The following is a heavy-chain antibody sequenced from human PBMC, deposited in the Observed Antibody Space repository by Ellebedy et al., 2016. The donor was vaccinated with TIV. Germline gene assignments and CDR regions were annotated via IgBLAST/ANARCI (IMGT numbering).Heavy chain of an antibody. CDR2: MYRNDIT. CDR1: GGSVSSSDYF. Sequence: MPSETLSLTCPVSGGSVSSSDYFCSWIRQSPGKGLEWIGYMYRNDITNYNPSLKSRVTISVDTSKNQFSLKLSSVAAADTAVYYCAATGPTDYWGQGTLVTVSS. J-gene: IGHJ4*02. V-gene: IGHV4-61*08. CDR3: AATGPTDY. D-gene: IGHD1-1*01.